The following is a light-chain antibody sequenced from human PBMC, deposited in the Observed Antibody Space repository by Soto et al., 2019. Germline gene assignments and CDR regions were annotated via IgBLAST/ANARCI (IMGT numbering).Light chain of an antibody. Sequence: EIVLTQSPATLSLSPGERATLSCRASQGVSSYLAWYQQKPGQAPRLLIYDASNRATGIPARFSGSGSGTDFTLTIRSLDPEDSAAYSCQQRDKWPRTFGQGTKVDI. V-gene: IGKV3-11*01. CDR1: QGVSSY. CDR2: DAS. CDR3: QQRDKWPRT. J-gene: IGKJ1*01.